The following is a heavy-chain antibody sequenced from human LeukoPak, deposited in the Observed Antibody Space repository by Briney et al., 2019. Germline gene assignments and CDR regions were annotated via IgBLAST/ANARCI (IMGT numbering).Heavy chain of an antibody. CDR2: TYYRSKWYN. V-gene: IGHV6-1*01. J-gene: IGHJ4*02. CDR3: AREASRGDGYNLY. Sequence: SQTLSLTCAISGDSVSSNSAAWNWIRQSPSRGLEWLGRTYYRSKWYNDYAVSVKSRITINPDTSKNQFSLKLSSVTAADTAVYYCAREASRGDGYNLYWGQGTLVTVSS. D-gene: IGHD5-24*01. CDR1: GDSVSSNSAA.